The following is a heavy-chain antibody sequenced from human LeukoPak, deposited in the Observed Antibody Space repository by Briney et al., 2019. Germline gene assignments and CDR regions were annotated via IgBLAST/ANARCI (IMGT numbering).Heavy chain of an antibody. CDR2: IYPGDSDT. CDR1: GYTFTNYW. Sequence: PGESLKISCKGSGYTFTNYWIGWVRQMPGKGLEWMGIIYPGDSDTRYSPSFQGQVTISADKSISTAYLQWSSLKASDTAMYYCARTGYSSGWYGGFDIWGQGTMVTVSS. V-gene: IGHV5-51*01. J-gene: IGHJ3*02. CDR3: ARTGYSSGWYGGFDI. D-gene: IGHD6-19*01.